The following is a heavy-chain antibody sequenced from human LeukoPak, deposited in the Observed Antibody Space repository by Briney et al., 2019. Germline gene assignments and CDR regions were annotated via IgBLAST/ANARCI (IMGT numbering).Heavy chain of an antibody. CDR2: IYHSGST. V-gene: IGHV4-38-2*02. D-gene: IGHD5-18*01. CDR1: GYSISSGYY. J-gene: IGHJ4*02. Sequence: PSETLSLTCTVSGYSISSGYYWGWIRQPPGKGLEWIGSIYHSGSTYYNPSLKSRVTISVDTSKNQFSLKLSSVTAADTAVYYCARGYNYGLFDYWGQGTLVTVSS. CDR3: ARGYNYGLFDY.